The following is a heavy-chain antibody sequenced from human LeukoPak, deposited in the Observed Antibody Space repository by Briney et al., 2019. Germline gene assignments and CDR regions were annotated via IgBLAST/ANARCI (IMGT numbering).Heavy chain of an antibody. D-gene: IGHD2-21*01. V-gene: IGHV3-21*01. CDR3: ARDQAVVIVIANDAFDI. CDR1: GFTFSSYS. CDR2: ISSSSSYI. Sequence: PGGSLRLSCAASGFTFSSYSMNWVRQAPGKGLEWVSSISSSSSYIYYADSVKGRFTISRDNAKNSLYLQMNSLRAEDTAVYYCARDQAVVIVIANDAFDIWGQGTMVTVSS. J-gene: IGHJ3*02.